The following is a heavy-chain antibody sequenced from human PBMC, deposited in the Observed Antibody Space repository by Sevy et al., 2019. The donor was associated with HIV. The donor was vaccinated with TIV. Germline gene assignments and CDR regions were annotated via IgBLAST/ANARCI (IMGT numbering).Heavy chain of an antibody. J-gene: IGHJ4*02. CDR1: GFTFSSYA. Sequence: GSLRLSCAASGFTFSSYAMSWVRQAPGKGLEWVSAISGSGGSTYYADSVKGRFTISRDNSKNTRYLQMNSLRAEDRAVYYCAKESHKPGIAAAGYYFDYWGQGTLVTVSS. D-gene: IGHD6-13*01. CDR3: AKESHKPGIAAAGYYFDY. V-gene: IGHV3-23*01. CDR2: ISGSGGST.